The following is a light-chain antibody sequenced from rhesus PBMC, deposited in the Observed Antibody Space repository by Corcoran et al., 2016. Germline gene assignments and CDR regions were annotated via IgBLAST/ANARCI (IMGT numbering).Light chain of an antibody. Sequence: DIQMTQSPSSLSASVGDTVTITCRASQGISNYLAWYQQKPGKAPKPLIYYASNLESGVPSRFSGSGSWKDFPLTISSLQPEDFATYYCQQHNSYPTFGGGTKVELK. CDR3: QQHNSYPT. J-gene: IGKJ4*01. CDR2: YAS. CDR1: QGISNY. V-gene: IGKV1S14*01.